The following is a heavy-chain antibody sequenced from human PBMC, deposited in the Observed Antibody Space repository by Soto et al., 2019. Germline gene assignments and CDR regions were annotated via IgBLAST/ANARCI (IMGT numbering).Heavy chain of an antibody. CDR2: ISGSGPAT. CDR3: AKDITGTGTNVMYDS. V-gene: IGHV3-23*01. Sequence: EVQLLESGGSLVQPGGSLRLSCAASGFSFSTYAMGWVRQAPGKGLEWVSAISGSGPATYYADPVQVRFTISRDNSKDTLYPQMNSLRAGDTAVYYCAKDITGTGTNVMYDSWCQGSLVTVSS. J-gene: IGHJ4*02. D-gene: IGHD1-7*01. CDR1: GFSFSTYA.